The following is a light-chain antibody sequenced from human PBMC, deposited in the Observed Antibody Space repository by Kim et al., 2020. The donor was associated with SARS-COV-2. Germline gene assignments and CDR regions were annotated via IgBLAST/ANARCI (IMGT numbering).Light chain of an antibody. Sequence: PGESATLSCRAAQSVTGDYLAWYQQKPGQAPRLLIYGASSRATGIPDRFTGSGSGTDFTLTINRLEPEDFAVYYCQQYGRSHVFYSFGQGTKLEIK. CDR1: QSVTGDY. J-gene: IGKJ2*03. V-gene: IGKV3-20*01. CDR3: QQYGRSHVFYS. CDR2: GAS.